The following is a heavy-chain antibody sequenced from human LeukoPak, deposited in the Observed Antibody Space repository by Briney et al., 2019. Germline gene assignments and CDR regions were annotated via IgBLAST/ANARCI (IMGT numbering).Heavy chain of an antibody. CDR2: ISAYNGNT. CDR3: ARASYCSGGSCYSDY. CDR1: GYTFTSYS. Sequence: ASVKVSCKASGYTFTSYSISWVRQAPGQGLEWMGWISAYNGNTIYAQKVKGRVTMTTDTSTSTAYMELRNLKSGDTAVYYCARASYCSGGSCYSDYWGQGTLVTVSS. V-gene: IGHV1-18*01. J-gene: IGHJ4*02. D-gene: IGHD2-15*01.